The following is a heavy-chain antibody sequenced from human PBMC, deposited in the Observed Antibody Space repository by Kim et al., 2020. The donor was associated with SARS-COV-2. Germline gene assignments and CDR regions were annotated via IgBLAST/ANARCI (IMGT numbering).Heavy chain of an antibody. CDR1: GGSISSYY. Sequence: SETLSLTCTVSGGSISSYYWSWIRQPPGKGLEWIGYIYYSGSTNYNPSLKSRVTISVDTSKNQFSLKLSSVTAADTAVYYCARVVVKGAFDIWGQGTMVTVSS. CDR3: ARVVVKGAFDI. D-gene: IGHD3-22*01. V-gene: IGHV4-59*01. CDR2: IYYSGST. J-gene: IGHJ3*02.